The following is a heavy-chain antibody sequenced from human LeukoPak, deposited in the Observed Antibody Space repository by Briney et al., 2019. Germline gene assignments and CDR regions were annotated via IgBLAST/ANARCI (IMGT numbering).Heavy chain of an antibody. CDR1: GGSISSTSYY. J-gene: IGHJ3*02. Sequence: SETLTLTCTVSGGSISSTSYYWGWIRQPPGKGLEWIGSIYYTGSTYYNPSLKSRVTISVDTSKNQFSLKLSSVTAADTAVHYCGRHIALTTIWGQGTMVTVSS. CDR2: IYYTGST. D-gene: IGHD6-13*01. CDR3: GRHIALTTI. V-gene: IGHV4-39*01.